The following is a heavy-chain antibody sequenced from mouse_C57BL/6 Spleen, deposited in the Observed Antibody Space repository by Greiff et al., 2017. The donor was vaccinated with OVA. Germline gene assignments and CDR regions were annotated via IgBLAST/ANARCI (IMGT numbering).Heavy chain of an antibody. V-gene: IGHV1-81*01. CDR2: IYPRSGNT. D-gene: IGHD3-2*02. CDR3: ARGGSSGPFAY. CDR1: GYTFTSYG. J-gene: IGHJ3*01. Sequence: QVQLKESGAELVRPGASVKLSCKASGYTFTSYGISWVKQRTGQGLEWIGEIYPRSGNTYYNEKFKGKATLTADKSSSTAYMELRSLTSEDSAVYFCARGGSSGPFAYWGQGTLVTVSA.